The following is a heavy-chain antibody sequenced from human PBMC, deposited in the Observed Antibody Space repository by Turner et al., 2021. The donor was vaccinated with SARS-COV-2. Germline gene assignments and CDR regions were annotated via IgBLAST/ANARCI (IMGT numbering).Heavy chain of an antibody. J-gene: IGHJ6*02. CDR1: GGSITSSSSY. V-gene: IGHV4-39*01. Sequence: QLQLQESGPGLVKPSETLSLTCTVSGGSITSSSSYWGWVRQPPGKGLERIGSIYYSGITNYNPSLKSRVTITVDTSKNQFSRKLSSVTAADTAVYYCARLMDTAMDYYGMDVWGQGTTVTVSS. D-gene: IGHD5-18*01. CDR2: IYYSGIT. CDR3: ARLMDTAMDYYGMDV.